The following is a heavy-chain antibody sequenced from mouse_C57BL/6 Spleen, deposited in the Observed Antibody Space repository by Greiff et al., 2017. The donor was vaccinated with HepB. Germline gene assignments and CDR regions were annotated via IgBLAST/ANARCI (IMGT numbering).Heavy chain of an antibody. V-gene: IGHV1-50*01. Sequence: QVQLQQPGAELVKPGASVKLSCKASGYTFTSYWMQWVKQRPGQGLEWIGEIDPSDSYTNYNQKFKGKATLTVDTSSSTAYMQLSSLTSEDSAVYYCARASGYGSSYGFAYWGQGTLVTVSA. CDR1: GYTFTSYW. CDR3: ARASGYGSSYGFAY. D-gene: IGHD1-1*01. CDR2: IDPSDSYT. J-gene: IGHJ3*01.